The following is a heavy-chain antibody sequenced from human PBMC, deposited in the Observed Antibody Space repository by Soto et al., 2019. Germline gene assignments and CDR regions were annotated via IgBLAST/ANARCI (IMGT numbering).Heavy chain of an antibody. D-gene: IGHD5-18*01. Sequence: SCAASGFTFSSYGMHWVRQAPGKGLEWVAVISYDGSNKYYADSVKGRFTISRDNSKNTLYLQMNSLRAEDTAVYYCAKDGGAVGYSYGLYYYYGMDVWGQGTTVTVSS. CDR3: AKDGGAVGYSYGLYYYYGMDV. CDR2: ISYDGSNK. CDR1: GFTFSSYG. V-gene: IGHV3-30*18. J-gene: IGHJ6*02.